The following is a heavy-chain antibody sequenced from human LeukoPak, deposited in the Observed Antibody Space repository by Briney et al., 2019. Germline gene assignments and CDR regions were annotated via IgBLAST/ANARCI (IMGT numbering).Heavy chain of an antibody. J-gene: IGHJ5*02. CDR3: ASRIVVVPAANRGWFDP. CDR2: INHSGST. D-gene: IGHD2-2*01. CDR1: GGSFSGYY. Sequence: PPETLSLTCAVYGGSFSGYYWSWIRQPPGKGLEWIGEINHSGSTNYNPSLKSRVTISVDTSKNQFSLKLSSVTAADTAVYYCASRIVVVPAANRGWFDPWGQGTLVTVSS. V-gene: IGHV4-34*01.